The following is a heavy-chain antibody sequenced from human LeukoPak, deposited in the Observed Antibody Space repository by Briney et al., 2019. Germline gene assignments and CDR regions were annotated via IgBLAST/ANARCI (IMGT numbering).Heavy chain of an antibody. V-gene: IGHV1-46*01. CDR1: GYTFTSYG. D-gene: IGHD5-18*01. Sequence: ASVKVSCKASGYTFTSYGISWVRQAPGQGLEWMGIINPSGGSTSYAQKFQGRVTMTRDTSTSTVYMELSSLRSEDTAVYYCARDPGYSYGTGYFDYWGQGTLVTVSS. CDR2: INPSGGST. CDR3: ARDPGYSYGTGYFDY. J-gene: IGHJ4*02.